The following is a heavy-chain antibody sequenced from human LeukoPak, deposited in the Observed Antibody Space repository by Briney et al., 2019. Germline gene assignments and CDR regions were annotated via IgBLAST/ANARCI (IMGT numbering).Heavy chain of an antibody. CDR3: AKNRGAGSHYYYHMNV. Sequence: GGSLRLSCAASGFTVSDNYMNWVRQAPGKGLEWVSVIYSGGTTYYADSVKGRFTISRDNSKNTLYLQLNSLRVEDTAVYYCAKNRGAGSHYYYHMNVWGKGTTVTVSS. J-gene: IGHJ6*03. CDR2: IYSGGTT. CDR1: GFTVSDNY. D-gene: IGHD1-26*01. V-gene: IGHV3-53*01.